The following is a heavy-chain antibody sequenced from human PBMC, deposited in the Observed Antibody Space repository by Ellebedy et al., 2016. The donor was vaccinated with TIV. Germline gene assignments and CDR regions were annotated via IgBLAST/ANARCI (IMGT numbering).Heavy chain of an antibody. CDR2: IYYSGST. CDR3: ARHVDEYSSSKRFDP. J-gene: IGHJ5*02. D-gene: IGHD6-6*01. V-gene: IGHV4-59*01. CDR1: GCSISSYY. Sequence: MPSETLSLTCTVSGCSISSYYWSWIRQPPGKGLEWIGYIYYSGSTNYNPTLKSRVPISVDTSKNQFSLKLSSVTAADTAVYYCARHVDEYSSSKRFDPWGQGTLVTVSS.